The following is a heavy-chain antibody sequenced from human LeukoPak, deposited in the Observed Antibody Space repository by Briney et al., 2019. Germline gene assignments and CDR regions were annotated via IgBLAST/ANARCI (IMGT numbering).Heavy chain of an antibody. Sequence: SVKVSCKASGGTFSSYAISWVRQAPGQGLEWMGGIIPIFGTANYAQKFQGRVTITADESTSTAYMELSSLRSENTAVYYCARAPSYYYGSGSYLWGQGTLVTVSS. D-gene: IGHD3-10*01. CDR1: GGTFSSYA. V-gene: IGHV1-69*13. CDR2: IIPIFGTA. CDR3: ARAPSYYYGSGSYL. J-gene: IGHJ4*02.